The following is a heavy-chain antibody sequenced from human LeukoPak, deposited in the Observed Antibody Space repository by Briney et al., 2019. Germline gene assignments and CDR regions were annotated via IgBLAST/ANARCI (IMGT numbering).Heavy chain of an antibody. D-gene: IGHD3-10*01. V-gene: IGHV1-8*01. CDR1: GYTFTSYD. CDR3: ARGQRITMVRGVIMYWFDP. J-gene: IGHJ5*02. Sequence: GASVKVSFKASGYTFTSYDINWVRQATGQGLEWMGWMNPNSGNTGYAQKFQGRVTMTRNTSISTAYMELSSLRSEDTAVYYCARGQRITMVRGVIMYWFDPWGQGTLVTVSS. CDR2: MNPNSGNT.